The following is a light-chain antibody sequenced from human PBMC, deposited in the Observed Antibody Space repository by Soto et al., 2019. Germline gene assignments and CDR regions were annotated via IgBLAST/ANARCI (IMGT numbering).Light chain of an antibody. J-gene: IGKJ5*01. V-gene: IGKV3-11*01. CDR2: DAS. CDR3: QQHSDWPRIT. Sequence: EIVLTQSPATLSLSPGGRATLSCRASQSVSSYLAWYQQKPGQAPRLLIYDASNRTTGIPARFSGSGSGTDFTLTISSLEPEDFAVYYCQQHSDWPRITFGQGTRLEIK. CDR1: QSVSSY.